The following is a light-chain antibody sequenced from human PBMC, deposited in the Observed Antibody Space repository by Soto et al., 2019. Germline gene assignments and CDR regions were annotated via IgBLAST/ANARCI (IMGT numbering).Light chain of an antibody. CDR1: QSVSSSY. CDR3: QQYGSSGT. Sequence: EIVLTQSPGTLSLSPGERATLSCRASQSVSSSYLAWYQQKPGQDPRLLIYGASSRATGTPDRFSGSGSGTDFTLTISRLEPEDFAVYYCQQYGSSGTFGQGTKVDI. CDR2: GAS. V-gene: IGKV3-20*01. J-gene: IGKJ1*01.